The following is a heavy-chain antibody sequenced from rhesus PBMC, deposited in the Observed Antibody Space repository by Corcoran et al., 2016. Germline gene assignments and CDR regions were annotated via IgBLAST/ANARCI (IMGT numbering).Heavy chain of an antibody. J-gene: IGHJ5-2*02. D-gene: IGHD3-3*01. CDR2: ISGSGGST. V-gene: IGHV4-173*01. CDR3: ARDAFLEWLLSWGDPNHSLDV. CDR1: GGSISSNY. Sequence: QLQLQESGPGLVKPSETLSLTCAVSGGSISSNYWSWIRQPPGKGLEWIGRISGSGGSTDYNPSLKSRVTISTDTSKNQFSLKLSSVTAADTAVYYCARDAFLEWLLSWGDPNHSLDVWGRGVLVTVSS.